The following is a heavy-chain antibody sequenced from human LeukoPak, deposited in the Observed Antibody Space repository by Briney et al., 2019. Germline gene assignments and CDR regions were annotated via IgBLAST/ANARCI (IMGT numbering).Heavy chain of an antibody. V-gene: IGHV3-53*01. CDR1: GFTVSSNY. J-gene: IGHJ4*02. CDR2: IYSGGST. CDR3: ASRPSGWYFDY. Sequence: GGSLRLSCAASGFTVSSNYMSWVRQAPGKGLEWVSVIYSGGSTYYADSVKGRFTISRDNSKNTLYLQMNSLRAEDTAVYYCASRPSGWYFDYWGQGTLVTVPS. D-gene: IGHD6-19*01.